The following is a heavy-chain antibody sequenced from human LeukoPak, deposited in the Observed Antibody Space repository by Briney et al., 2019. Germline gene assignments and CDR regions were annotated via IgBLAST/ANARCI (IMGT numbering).Heavy chain of an antibody. CDR2: MTYSGST. CDR3: SRASGYGLDV. CDR1: GGSISNFY. J-gene: IGHJ6*02. V-gene: IGHV4-59*01. Sequence: SETLSPTCTVSGGSISNFYCNWIRQPPGKGLEWIGYMTYSGSTNSNPSLKSRVTMSSDRAKKQFSLELNSVTAADTAVYYCSRASGYGLDVWGQGTTVTVSS. D-gene: IGHD7-27*01.